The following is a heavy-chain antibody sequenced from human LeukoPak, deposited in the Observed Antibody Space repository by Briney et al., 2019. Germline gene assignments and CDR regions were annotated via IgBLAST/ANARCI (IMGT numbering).Heavy chain of an antibody. CDR2: ISSSSSYI. CDR3: ARVVGPPGQSLYGMDV. J-gene: IGHJ6*02. Sequence: GGSLRLSCAASGFTFSSYSMNWVRQAPGKGLEWVSSISSSSSYIYYADSVKGRFTISRDNAKNSLYLQMSSLRAEDTAVYYCARVVGPPGQSLYGMDVWGQGTTVTVSS. V-gene: IGHV3-21*01. D-gene: IGHD3-16*01. CDR1: GFTFSSYS.